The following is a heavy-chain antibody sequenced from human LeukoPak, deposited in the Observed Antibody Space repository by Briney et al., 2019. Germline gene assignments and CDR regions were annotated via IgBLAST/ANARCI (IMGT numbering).Heavy chain of an antibody. CDR1: GLTFSSYA. Sequence: GGSLRLSCAASGLTFSSYAMSWVRQAPGKGLEWVSHISSTSTTYYADSVKGRFTTSRDNAKNLLYLQMNSLRDEDTAVYYCAAAGDYWGQGTLVTVSS. V-gene: IGHV3-48*02. J-gene: IGHJ4*02. CDR2: ISSTSTT. CDR3: AAAGDY. D-gene: IGHD3-10*01.